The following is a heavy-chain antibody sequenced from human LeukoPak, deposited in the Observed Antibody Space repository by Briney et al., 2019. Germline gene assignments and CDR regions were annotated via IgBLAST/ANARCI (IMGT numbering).Heavy chain of an antibody. Sequence: ASVKVSCKASGYTFTSYYMHWVRQAPGQGLEWMGIINPSGGSTSYAQKFQGRVTMTRDTSTSTVYMELSSLRSEDTAVCYCARDKGVVTAMPEVFDYWGQGTLVTVSS. J-gene: IGHJ4*02. D-gene: IGHD2-21*02. CDR3: ARDKGVVTAMPEVFDY. V-gene: IGHV1-46*01. CDR2: INPSGGST. CDR1: GYTFTSYY.